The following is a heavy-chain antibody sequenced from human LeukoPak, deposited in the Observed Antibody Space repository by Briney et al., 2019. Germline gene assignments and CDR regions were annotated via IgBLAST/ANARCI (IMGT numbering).Heavy chain of an antibody. D-gene: IGHD3-22*01. V-gene: IGHV4-39*07. CDR3: ARDYYDSSGYLDY. J-gene: IGHJ4*02. Sequence: PSETLSLTCTVSGGSISSSNYYWGWIRQPPGKGLEWIGTIYYSGITYYNPSLKSRVTMSVDTSKNQFSLKLNSVTAADTAVYYCARDYYDSSGYLDYWGQGTLVTVSS. CDR2: IYYSGIT. CDR1: GGSISSSNYY.